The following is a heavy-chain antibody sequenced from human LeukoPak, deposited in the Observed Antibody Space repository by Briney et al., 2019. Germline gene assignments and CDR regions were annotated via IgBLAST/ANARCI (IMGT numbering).Heavy chain of an antibody. CDR3: ARDQRWSIVGAPVDC. J-gene: IGHJ4*02. V-gene: IGHV3-66*01. Sequence: PGGSLRLSCAASGFTVSSNYMSWVRQAPGKGLEWVSVIYSGGSTYYADSVKGRFTISRDNSKNTLYLQMNSLRAEDTAVYYCARDQRWSIVGAPVDCWGQGTLVTVSS. D-gene: IGHD1-26*01. CDR1: GFTVSSNY. CDR2: IYSGGST.